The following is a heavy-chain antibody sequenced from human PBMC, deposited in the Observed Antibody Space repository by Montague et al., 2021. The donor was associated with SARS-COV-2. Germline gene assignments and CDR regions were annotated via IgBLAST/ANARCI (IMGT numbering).Heavy chain of an antibody. CDR2: IDWDDDK. V-gene: IGHV2-70*11. D-gene: IGHD3-9*01. CDR1: GFSLSTSGMC. CDR3: ARMRYDILTGHQTLFDY. Sequence: PALVKPTQTLTLTCTFSGFSLSTSGMCVSWIRQPPGRALEWLARIDWDDDKYYSTSLKTRLTISKDTSKNQVVLTMTNMDPVDTATYYCARMRYDILTGHQTLFDYWGQGTLVTASS. J-gene: IGHJ4*02.